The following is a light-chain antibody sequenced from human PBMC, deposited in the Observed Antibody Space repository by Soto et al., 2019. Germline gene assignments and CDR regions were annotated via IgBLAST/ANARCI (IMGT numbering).Light chain of an antibody. Sequence: QSALTQPPSASGSPGQLVTISCTGTSSDVGGYNYVSWYQQHPGKAPKLMIYEVSKRPSGVPDRFSGSKSGNTASLTVSGLQAEDEADYYCSSYAGSNNYVVFGGGTK. J-gene: IGLJ2*01. CDR3: SSYAGSNNYVV. CDR2: EVS. V-gene: IGLV2-8*01. CDR1: SSDVGGYNY.